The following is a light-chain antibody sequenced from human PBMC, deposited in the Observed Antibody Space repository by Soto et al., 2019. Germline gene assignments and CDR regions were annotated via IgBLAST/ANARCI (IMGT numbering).Light chain of an antibody. CDR2: AAS. Sequence: DIQMTQSPSSLSASVGDRFTITCRASQSISSYLNWYQQKPGKAPKLLIYAASSLQSGVPSRFSGSESGTDFTLNISDLRPEDFATYYCQQSFSIPFTFGPGTKVDIK. J-gene: IGKJ3*01. CDR1: QSISSY. CDR3: QQSFSIPFT. V-gene: IGKV1-39*01.